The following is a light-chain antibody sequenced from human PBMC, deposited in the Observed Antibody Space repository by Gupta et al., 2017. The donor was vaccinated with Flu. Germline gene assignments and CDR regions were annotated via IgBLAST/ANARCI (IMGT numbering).Light chain of an antibody. CDR2: ELN. J-gene: IGLJ2*01. CDR3: SSYTGSSTL. Sequence: QSALTQPASVSGSPGQSITISCTGTSSDIGGYNYVSWYQQHPGKTPKLMIFELNNRPSGVSNRFSGSKSGNTASLTISGLQAEDEAHYYCSSYTGSSTLFGGGTKLTVL. CDR1: SSDIGGYNY. V-gene: IGLV2-14*01.